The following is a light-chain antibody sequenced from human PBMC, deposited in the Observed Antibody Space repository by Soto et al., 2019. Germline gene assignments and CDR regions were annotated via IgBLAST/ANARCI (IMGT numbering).Light chain of an antibody. V-gene: IGKV3-11*01. J-gene: IGKJ2*01. Sequence: EIVLTQSPATLSLSPGERATLSCRASQSVSSYLAWYQQKPGQAPRLLIYDASNRATGSPARFSGSGSGTDVALPIISLEPEDFAVYYCQQRSDRPYTFGQGTKLEIK. CDR1: QSVSSY. CDR2: DAS. CDR3: QQRSDRPYT.